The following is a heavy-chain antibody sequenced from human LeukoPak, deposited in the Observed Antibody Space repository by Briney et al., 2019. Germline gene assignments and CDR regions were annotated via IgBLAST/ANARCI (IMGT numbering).Heavy chain of an antibody. CDR2: ISYDGGNK. Sequence: GRSLRLSCAASGYTFSSNYMSWVRQAPGKGLEWVAVISYDGGNKYYADSVKGRFTISRDNSKNTVYLQMNSLRPEDTAVYYCARDSYYGSGSSTPGSWGPGTLVTVSS. CDR1: GYTFSSNY. J-gene: IGHJ5*02. D-gene: IGHD3-10*01. V-gene: IGHV3-30-3*01. CDR3: ARDSYYGSGSSTPGS.